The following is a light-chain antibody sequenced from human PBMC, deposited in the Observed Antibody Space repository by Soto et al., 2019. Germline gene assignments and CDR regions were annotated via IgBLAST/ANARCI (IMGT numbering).Light chain of an antibody. J-gene: IGLJ2*01. CDR2: EVI. Sequence: QSALTQPPSASGSPGQSVTISCTGTSSDVGGYNYVSWYQQHPGKAPKLMIYEVIKRPSGVPDRFSGSKSGNTASLTVTGLQAEDEADYYCSSYAGSNNLRVFGGGTKVTV. CDR1: SSDVGGYNY. CDR3: SSYAGSNNLRV. V-gene: IGLV2-8*01.